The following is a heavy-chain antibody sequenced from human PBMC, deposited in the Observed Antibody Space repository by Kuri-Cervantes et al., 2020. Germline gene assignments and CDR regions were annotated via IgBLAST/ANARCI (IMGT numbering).Heavy chain of an antibody. V-gene: IGHV1-8*02. CDR3: AREACSGGSCYYFDC. J-gene: IGHJ4*02. D-gene: IGHD2-15*01. CDR1: GYTFTSYY. CDR2: INPNSGNT. Sequence: ASVKVSCKASGYTFTSYYMHWVRQAPGQGLEWMGWINPNSGNTGYAQKFQGRVTMTRNTSISTAYMELSSLRSEDTAVYYCAREACSGGSCYYFDCWGQGTLVTVSS.